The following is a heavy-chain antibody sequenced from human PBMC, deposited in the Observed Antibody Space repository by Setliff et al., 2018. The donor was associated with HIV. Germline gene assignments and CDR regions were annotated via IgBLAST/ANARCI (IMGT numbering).Heavy chain of an antibody. D-gene: IGHD3-22*01. V-gene: IGHV3-21*01. Sequence: GGSLRLSCAASGFTFSSYSMNWVRQAPGKGLEWVSSISSSSSYKYYADSGKGRFTISRDNAKNSLYLQMNSLRAEDTAVYYCARGYYDSSGYYYPFDYWGQGTLVTVSS. CDR3: ARGYYDSSGYYYPFDY. CDR1: GFTFSSYS. J-gene: IGHJ4*02. CDR2: ISSSSSYK.